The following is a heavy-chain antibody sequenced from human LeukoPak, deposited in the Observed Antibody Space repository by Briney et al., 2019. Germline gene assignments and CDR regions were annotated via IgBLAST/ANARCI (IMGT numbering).Heavy chain of an antibody. J-gene: IGHJ4*02. CDR3: ATMVRGVIVDY. V-gene: IGHV4-59*12. CDR1: GGSISRYY. CDR2: IYYSGST. D-gene: IGHD3-10*01. Sequence: SETLSLTCTVSGGSISRYYWSWIRQPPGKGLEWIGYIYYSGSTNYNPSLRSRVTISVDTSKNQFSLKLSSVTAADTAVYYCATMVRGVIVDYWGQGTLVSVSS.